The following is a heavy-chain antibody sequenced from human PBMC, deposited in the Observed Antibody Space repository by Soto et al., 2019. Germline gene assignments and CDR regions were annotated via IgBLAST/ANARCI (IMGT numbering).Heavy chain of an antibody. Sequence: QVQLVESGGGVVQPGRSLRLSCAASGFTFSSYGMHWVRQAPGKGLERVAVIWYDGSNKYYADSVKGRFTISRDNSKNTLYLQMNSLRAEDTAVYYCATFMIVDDAFDIWGQGTMVTVSS. CDR1: GFTFSSYG. D-gene: IGHD3-22*01. CDR3: ATFMIVDDAFDI. CDR2: IWYDGSNK. J-gene: IGHJ3*02. V-gene: IGHV3-33*01.